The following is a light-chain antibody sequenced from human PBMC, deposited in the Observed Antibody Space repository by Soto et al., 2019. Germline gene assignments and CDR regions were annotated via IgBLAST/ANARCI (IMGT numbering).Light chain of an antibody. CDR2: GAS. CDR1: QSVSSSY. J-gene: IGKJ5*01. CDR3: QQYGSSIT. V-gene: IGKV3-20*01. Sequence: EIVLTQSPGNLSLSPGERATLSCRASQSVSSSYLAWYQQKPGQAPRLLIYGASSRATGIPDRFSGSGSGTDFTITISRLEPEDFAVYYCQQYGSSITFGQGTRLEIK.